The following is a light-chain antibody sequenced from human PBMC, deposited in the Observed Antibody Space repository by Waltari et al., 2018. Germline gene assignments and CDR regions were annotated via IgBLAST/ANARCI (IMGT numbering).Light chain of an antibody. Sequence: DIQMTQSPSSLSASVGDRVTITCRASETIRIYLNWYQQKPGKAPKLLINTASRLQSGVPSRFSGSGSETDFTLTISTLQHEDFATYYCQQSYSIPLTFGGGTKVEIK. V-gene: IGKV1-39*01. CDR1: ETIRIY. CDR2: TAS. J-gene: IGKJ4*01. CDR3: QQSYSIPLT.